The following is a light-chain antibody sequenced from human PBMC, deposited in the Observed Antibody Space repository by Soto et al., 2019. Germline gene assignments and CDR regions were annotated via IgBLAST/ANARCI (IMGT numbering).Light chain of an antibody. CDR3: QQYGSSPWT. Sequence: EIVLTQSPATLSLSPVERAALSCVASQSVSSNYLAWYQQKPGLAPRLLIYDASRRATGIPDRFSGSGSGADFILSISRLEPEDFAVYYCQQYGSSPWTFGQGTKVDIK. CDR1: QSVSSNY. CDR2: DAS. V-gene: IGKV3D-20*01. J-gene: IGKJ1*01.